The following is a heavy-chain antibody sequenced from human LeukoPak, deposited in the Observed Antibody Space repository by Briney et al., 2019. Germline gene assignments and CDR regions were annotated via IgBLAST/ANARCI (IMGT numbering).Heavy chain of an antibody. Sequence: GGSLRLSCAASGFTFSSYWMHWVRQAPGKGLVWVSRINSDGSSTRYADSVKGRFTISRDNAKNTLYLQMNSLRAEDTAVYYCARDLRVRGVSNYFDYWGQGTLVTVSS. CDR1: GFTFSSYW. V-gene: IGHV3-74*01. CDR2: INSDGSST. D-gene: IGHD3-10*01. J-gene: IGHJ4*02. CDR3: ARDLRVRGVSNYFDY.